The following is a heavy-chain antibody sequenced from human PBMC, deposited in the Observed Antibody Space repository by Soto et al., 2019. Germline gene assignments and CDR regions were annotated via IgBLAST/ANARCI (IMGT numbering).Heavy chain of an antibody. D-gene: IGHD6-13*01. Sequence: QVQLVQSGAEVKKPGASVKVSCKASGYTFTSYGISSVRQTPGKGLEWIGWMSAYNGNTNYALKVQGRVSMTTDTPTTTAYLELRSLGSDDTPVYYCAIDLSAAAPFDYWGQGTLVTVAS. V-gene: IGHV1-18*01. CDR1: GYTFTSYG. CDR2: MSAYNGNT. J-gene: IGHJ4*02. CDR3: AIDLSAAAPFDY.